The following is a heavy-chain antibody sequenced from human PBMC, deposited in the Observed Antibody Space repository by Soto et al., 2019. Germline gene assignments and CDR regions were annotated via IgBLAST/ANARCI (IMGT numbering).Heavy chain of an antibody. V-gene: IGHV4-59*08. CDR3: ASLTPGQANWSDS. CDR1: GGSMSSYY. CDR2: IFYSGST. Sequence: SETLSLTCTVSGGSMSSYYWSWIRQPPGKGLEWIGYIFYSGSTTYNPSLKSRVTMSFDTSKNQFSLKLSSVTAADTAVYYCASLTPGQANWSDSWGQGTLVTVSS. J-gene: IGHJ5*01.